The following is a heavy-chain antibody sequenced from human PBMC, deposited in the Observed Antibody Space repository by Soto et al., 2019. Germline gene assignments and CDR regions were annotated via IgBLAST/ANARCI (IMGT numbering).Heavy chain of an antibody. CDR1: GFTFSSYG. J-gene: IGHJ6*02. V-gene: IGHV3-30*18. CDR2: ISYDGSNK. D-gene: IGHD6-19*01. Sequence: QVQLVESGGGVVQPGRSLRLSCAASGFTFSSYGMHWVRQAPGKGLEWVAVISYDGSNKYYADSVKGRFTISRDNSKNTLYLQMNSLRAEDTAVYYCAKCHTRSSGSDYYYYGMDVWGQGTTVTVSS. CDR3: AKCHTRSSGSDYYYYGMDV.